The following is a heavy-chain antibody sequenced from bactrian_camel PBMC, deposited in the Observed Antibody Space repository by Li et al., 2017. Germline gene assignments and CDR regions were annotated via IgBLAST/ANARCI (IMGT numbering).Heavy chain of an antibody. D-gene: IGHD6*01. CDR2: IESDGST. CDR3: VGDLLVIAGTENNY. CDR1: GDTIGRYC. Sequence: QVQLVESGGGSVQLGGSLTLSCVASGDTIGRYCMGWFRQIPDREREGVAGIESDGSTSYADSVKGRFAISQDSAKNTVYLQMNSLKPEDTAVYYCVGDLLVIAGTENNYWGQGTQVTVS. J-gene: IGHJ4*01. V-gene: IGHV3S9*01.